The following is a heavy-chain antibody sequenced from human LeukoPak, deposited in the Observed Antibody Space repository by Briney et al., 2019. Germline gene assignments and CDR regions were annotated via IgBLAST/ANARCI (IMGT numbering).Heavy chain of an antibody. CDR1: GYTFSDYT. CDR3: ARSRELLDLDT. Sequence: ASVKVSCKTSGYTFSDYTIHWVRQAPGQGLEWMGWINPSSNAANYAQRFEGRVSLTRDTSISTADMVLTSLTSDDTGVYYCARSRELLDLDTWGQGTLVSVSS. V-gene: IGHV1-2*02. J-gene: IGHJ5*02. D-gene: IGHD3-10*01. CDR2: INPSSNAA.